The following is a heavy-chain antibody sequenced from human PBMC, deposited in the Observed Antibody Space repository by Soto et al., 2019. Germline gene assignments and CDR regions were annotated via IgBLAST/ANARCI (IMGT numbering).Heavy chain of an antibody. CDR3: ASAYYDFWSGYYHLDY. CDR1: GFTFSSYA. Sequence: QPGGSLRLSCAASGFTFSSYAMSWVRQAPGKGLEWVSAISGSGGSTYYADSVKGRFTVSRDNSKNTLYLQMNSLRAEDTAVYYCASAYYDFWSGYYHLDYWGQGTLVTVSS. J-gene: IGHJ4*02. CDR2: ISGSGGST. V-gene: IGHV3-23*01. D-gene: IGHD3-3*01.